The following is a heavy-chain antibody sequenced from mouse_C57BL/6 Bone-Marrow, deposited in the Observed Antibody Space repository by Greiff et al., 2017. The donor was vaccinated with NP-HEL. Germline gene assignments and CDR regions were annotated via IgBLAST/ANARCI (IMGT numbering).Heavy chain of an antibody. D-gene: IGHD2-10*02. CDR2: ISPRSGNT. CDR1: GYTFTSYG. J-gene: IGHJ3*01. V-gene: IGHV1-81*01. CDR3: ASSSAWFAY. Sequence: VQLQQSGAELARPGASVKLSCKASGYTFTSYGISWVKQRTGQGLAWIGEISPRSGNTYYNEKFKGKATLTADKSSSTAYMELRSLTSEDSAVYFCASSSAWFAYWGQGTLVTVSA.